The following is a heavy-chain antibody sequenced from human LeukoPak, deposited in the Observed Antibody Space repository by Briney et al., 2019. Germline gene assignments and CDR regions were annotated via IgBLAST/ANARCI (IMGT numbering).Heavy chain of an antibody. CDR2: INHSGST. V-gene: IGHV4-34*01. J-gene: IGHJ3*02. Sequence: PSETLSLTCAVYGGSFSGYYWSWIRQPPGKGLEWIGEINHSGSTNYNPSLKSRVTMSVDTSKNQFSLKLSSVTAADTAVYYCASRYCSSTTCYDAFDIWGQGTMVTVSS. D-gene: IGHD2-2*01. CDR3: ASRYCSSTTCYDAFDI. CDR1: GGSFSGYY.